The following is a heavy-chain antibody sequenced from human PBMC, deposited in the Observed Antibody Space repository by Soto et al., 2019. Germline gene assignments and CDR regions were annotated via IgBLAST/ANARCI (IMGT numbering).Heavy chain of an antibody. CDR2: IIPIFGTA. V-gene: IGHV1-69*13. CDR1: GVTFSSYA. D-gene: IGHD3-16*01. J-gene: IGHJ6*02. CDR3: ARSGRGSYYYYYGMDV. Sequence: SVKVSCKASGVTFSSYAISWVRQAPGQGLEWMGGIIPIFGTANYAQKFQGRVTITADESTSTAYMELSSLRSEDTAVYYCARSGRGSYYYYYGMDVWGQGTTVTVSS.